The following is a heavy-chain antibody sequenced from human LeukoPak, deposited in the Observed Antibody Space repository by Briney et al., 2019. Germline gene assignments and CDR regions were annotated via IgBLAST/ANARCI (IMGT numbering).Heavy chain of an antibody. CDR2: ISGSGGST. CDR1: GFTFSNYA. Sequence: PGGSLRLSCAATGFTFSNYAMSWARQAPGKGLEWVSAISGSGGSTYYADSVKGRFTISRDNSKNTLYLQMNSLRAEDTAVYYCAKGLQQWLNWFDPWGQGTLVTVSS. CDR3: AKGLQQWLNWFDP. J-gene: IGHJ5*02. V-gene: IGHV3-23*01. D-gene: IGHD6-19*01.